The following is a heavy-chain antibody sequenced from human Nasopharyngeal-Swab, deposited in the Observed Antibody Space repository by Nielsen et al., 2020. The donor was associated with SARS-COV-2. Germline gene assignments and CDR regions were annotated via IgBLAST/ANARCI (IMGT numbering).Heavy chain of an antibody. CDR2: IGTASDT. J-gene: IGHJ4*02. V-gene: IGHV3-13*04. D-gene: IGHD3-22*01. CDR1: GFTFSSYD. CDR3: ARGSIYYASSLDY. Sequence: ESLKISCGTSGFTFSSYDMHWVRQVTGKGLEWVSTIGTASDTYYPGSVKGRFTISRENAKNSLYLQMHSLRAGDTAVYFCARGSIYYASSLDYWGLGTLVTVSS.